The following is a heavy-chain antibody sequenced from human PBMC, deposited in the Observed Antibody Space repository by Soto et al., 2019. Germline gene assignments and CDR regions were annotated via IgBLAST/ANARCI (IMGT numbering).Heavy chain of an antibody. J-gene: IGHJ6*03. CDR1: GGSVSSGSYY. CDR3: ARMVRTYYYYMDV. V-gene: IGHV4-61*01. Sequence: PSETLSLTCTVSGGSVSSGSYYWSWIRQPPGKGLEWIGYIYYSGSTNYNPSLKSRVTISVDTSKNQFSLKLSSVTAADTAVYYCARMVRTYYYYMDVWGKGTTVTVSS. D-gene: IGHD3-10*01. CDR2: IYYSGST.